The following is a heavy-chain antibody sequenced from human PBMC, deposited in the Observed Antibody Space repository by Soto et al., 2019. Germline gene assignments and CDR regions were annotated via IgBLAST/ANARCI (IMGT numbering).Heavy chain of an antibody. J-gene: IGHJ4*02. CDR3: AKDQASGQGSFDS. Sequence: GGSLRLSCAASGFTFNIYGMHWVRQAPDKGLEWVALISYDGSNQYYADSVKGRFTISRDNSKNTLFLQMNSLRADDTAVYYYAKDQASGQGSFDSWGQGTLVTVSS. CDR2: ISYDGSNQ. CDR1: GFTFNIYG. V-gene: IGHV3-30*18.